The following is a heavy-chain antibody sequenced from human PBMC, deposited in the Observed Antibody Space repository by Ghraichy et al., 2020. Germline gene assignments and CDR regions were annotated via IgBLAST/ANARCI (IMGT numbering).Heavy chain of an antibody. CDR3: SRDTITYQSL. CDR2: SGPGSPTFPS. J-gene: IGHJ4*02. V-gene: IGHV3-72*01. Sequence: LSLTCRDSGFSTFTDHYIGWFRQSPGKRLDWVGRSGPGSPTFPSLSAASVQGRFVISRADSQTLVFLEMNALRNDDTAMYYCSRDTITYQSLWGQGTMVSVSS. CDR1: GFSTFTDHY. D-gene: IGHD3-3*01.